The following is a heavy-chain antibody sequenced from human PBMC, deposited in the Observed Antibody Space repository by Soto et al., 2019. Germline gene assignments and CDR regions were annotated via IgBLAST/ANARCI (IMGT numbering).Heavy chain of an antibody. D-gene: IGHD6-19*01. CDR3: AREGAVAVNYGMDV. V-gene: IGHV1-46*01. J-gene: IGHJ6*02. Sequence: TVSCKAPGNTFTSYYMRWVRQAPGQGLEWMGIINPSGGSTSYAQKFQGRVTMTRDTSTSTVYMELSSLRSEDTAVYYCAREGAVAVNYGMDVWGQGTTVTVSS. CDR2: INPSGGST. CDR1: GNTFTSYY.